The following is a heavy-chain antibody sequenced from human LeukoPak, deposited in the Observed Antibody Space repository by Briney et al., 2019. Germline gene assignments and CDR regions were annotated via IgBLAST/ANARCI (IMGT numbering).Heavy chain of an antibody. CDR3: ARIHDYGDDTIDY. CDR2: INPNSGGT. V-gene: IGHV1-2*02. CDR1: GYTFTGYY. D-gene: IGHD4-17*01. Sequence: ASVKVSCKASGYTFTGYYMHWVRQAPGQGLEWMGWINPNSGGTNYAQKFQGRVTMTRDTSISTAYMELSRLRSDDTAVYYCARIHDYGDDTIDYWGQGTLVTVSS. J-gene: IGHJ4*02.